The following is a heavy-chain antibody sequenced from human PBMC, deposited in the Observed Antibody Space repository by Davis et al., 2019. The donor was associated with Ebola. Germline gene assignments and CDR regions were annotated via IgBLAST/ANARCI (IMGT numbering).Heavy chain of an antibody. D-gene: IGHD4-17*01. V-gene: IGHV3-21*01. J-gene: IGHJ6*02. CDR3: ARDLGRTVTTIRGNYYYGMDV. Sequence: GESLKISCAASGFTFSSYSMNWVRQAPGKGLEWVSSISSSSSYIYYADSVKGRFTISRDNSKNTLYLQMNSLRAEDTAVYYCARDLGRTVTTIRGNYYYGMDVWGQGTTVTVSS. CDR2: ISSSSSYI. CDR1: GFTFSSYS.